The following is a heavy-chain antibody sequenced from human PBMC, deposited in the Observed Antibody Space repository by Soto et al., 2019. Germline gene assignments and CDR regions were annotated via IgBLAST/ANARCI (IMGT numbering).Heavy chain of an antibody. CDR3: ARVGGYGYRSYYYYGMDV. J-gene: IGHJ6*02. CDR1: GFTFSSYS. D-gene: IGHD5-18*01. CDR2: ISSSSSTI. V-gene: IGHV3-48*02. Sequence: PGGSLRLSCAASGFTFSSYSMNWVRQAPGKGLEWVSYISSSSSTIYYADSVKGRFTISRDNAKNSLYLQMNSLRDEDTAVYYCARVGGYGYRSYYYYGMDVWGQGTTVTVSS.